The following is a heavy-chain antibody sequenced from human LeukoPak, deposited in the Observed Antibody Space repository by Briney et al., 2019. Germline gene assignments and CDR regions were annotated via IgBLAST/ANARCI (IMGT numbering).Heavy chain of an antibody. CDR2: IYYSGST. J-gene: IGHJ2*01. Sequence: SETLSLTCTVSVYSISSGYYWGWIRQPPGKGLEWIGYIYYSGSTNYNPSLKSRVTISVDTSKNQFSLKLSSVTAADTAVYYCALRRSSGWLDWYFDLWGRGTLVTVSS. CDR1: VYSISSGYY. CDR3: ALRRSSGWLDWYFDL. V-gene: IGHV4-38-2*02. D-gene: IGHD6-19*01.